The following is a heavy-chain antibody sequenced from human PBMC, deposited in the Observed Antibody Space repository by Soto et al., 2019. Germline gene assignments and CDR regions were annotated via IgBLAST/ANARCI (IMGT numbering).Heavy chain of an antibody. Sequence: QVELVQSGAEVKKPGASVKVSCQASEDTFRNYSISWVRQAPGQGLEWMGGIIPIFGTANYAQKFQGRVTITADTFANTVYLELSSLRSEDTAVYYCASTKYDSSAYYYWDLGLCGRGTLVTVSS. CDR1: EDTFRNYS. V-gene: IGHV1-69*06. D-gene: IGHD3-22*01. J-gene: IGHJ2*01. CDR3: ASTKYDSSAYYYWDLGL. CDR2: IIPIFGTA.